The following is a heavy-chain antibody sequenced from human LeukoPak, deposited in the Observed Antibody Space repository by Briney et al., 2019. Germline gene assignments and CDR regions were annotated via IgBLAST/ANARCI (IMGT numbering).Heavy chain of an antibody. V-gene: IGHV3-23*01. CDR1: GFTFSRYA. Sequence: GGSLRLSCAASGFTFSRYAMSWVRQAPGKGLEWVSAISGSGGSTYYADSVNGRFTISRDNTWTTVFLQMTSLTPEDSGVYYCAKDPNQLLTLDHWGQGTLVTVSS. J-gene: IGHJ4*02. CDR2: ISGSGGST. D-gene: IGHD1-1*01. CDR3: AKDPNQLLTLDH.